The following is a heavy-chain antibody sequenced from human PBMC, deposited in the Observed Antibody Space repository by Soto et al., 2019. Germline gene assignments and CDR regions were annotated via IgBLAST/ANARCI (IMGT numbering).Heavy chain of an antibody. CDR3: ARDWVSGYDPYYYYYMDV. J-gene: IGHJ6*03. CDR2: IYSGGST. Sequence: GGSLRLSCAASGFTVSSNYMSWVRQAPGKGLEWVSVIYSGGSTYYADSVKGRFTISRHNSKNTLYLQMNSLRAEDTAVYYCARDWVSGYDPYYYYYMDVWGKGTTVTVSS. CDR1: GFTVSSNY. D-gene: IGHD5-12*01. V-gene: IGHV3-53*04.